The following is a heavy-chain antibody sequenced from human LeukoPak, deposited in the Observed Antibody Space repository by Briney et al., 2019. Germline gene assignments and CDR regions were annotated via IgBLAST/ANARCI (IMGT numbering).Heavy chain of an antibody. CDR1: GFTFSNYA. CDR3: AKAFSSGSGRYYSHFDD. V-gene: IGHV3-23*01. Sequence: PGGSLRLSCAASGFTFSNYAMSWVRQAPGKGLEWVSTISVFGDATHYADSVKGRFTVPRDSSMNTLYLQMNSLRAEDTAVYWCAKAFSSGSGRYYSHFDDWGQGTLVTVSS. CDR2: ISVFGDAT. J-gene: IGHJ4*02. D-gene: IGHD3-10*01.